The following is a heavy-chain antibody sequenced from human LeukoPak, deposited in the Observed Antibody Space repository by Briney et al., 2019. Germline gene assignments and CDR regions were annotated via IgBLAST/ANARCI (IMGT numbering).Heavy chain of an antibody. CDR3: AKRGVVIRVILVGFHKEAYYFDS. D-gene: IGHD3-22*01. J-gene: IGHJ4*02. V-gene: IGHV3-23*01. CDR1: GITLSNYG. CDR2: ISGSGGRT. Sequence: GGSLRLSCVVSGITLSNYGMSWVRQTPGKGLEWVAGISGSGGRTNYADSVRGRFTISRDNSKNTLYLQMNSLRAEGTAVYFCAKRGVVIRVILVGFHKEAYYFDSWGQGARVTVSS.